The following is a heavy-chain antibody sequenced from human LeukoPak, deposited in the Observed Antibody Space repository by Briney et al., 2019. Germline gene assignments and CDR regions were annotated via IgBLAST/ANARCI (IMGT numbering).Heavy chain of an antibody. J-gene: IGHJ4*02. Sequence: GGSLRLSCAASGFTFSSYSMDWVRQAPGKGLEWVGRRRNKPNSYNTEYAASVKDRFTISRDDSRNSLYLQMNSLKTEDTAVYYCTSGPYNSLDYWGQGTLVTVSS. CDR2: RRNKPNSYNT. CDR3: TSGPYNSLDY. CDR1: GFTFSSYS. V-gene: IGHV3-72*01. D-gene: IGHD1-14*01.